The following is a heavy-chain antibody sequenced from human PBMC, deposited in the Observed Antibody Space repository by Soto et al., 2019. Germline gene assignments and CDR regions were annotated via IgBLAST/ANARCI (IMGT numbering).Heavy chain of an antibody. CDR1: GFTFSAYA. CDR3: AKFEGHPLEYWYLDF. Sequence: ESGGGLVQPGGSLRLSCAASGFTFSAYAMGWVRQAPGKGLERVSTIHGGGGATHYADSVKGRFTISRDDSKNTLYAQMNSLRAEDTAVYYCAKFEGHPLEYWYLDFWGRGTLVTVSS. V-gene: IGHV3-23*01. CDR2: IHGGGGAT. J-gene: IGHJ2*01. D-gene: IGHD1-1*01.